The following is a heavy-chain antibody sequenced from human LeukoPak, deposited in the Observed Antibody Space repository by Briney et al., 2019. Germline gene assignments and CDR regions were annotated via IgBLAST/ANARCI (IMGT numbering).Heavy chain of an antibody. Sequence: GGSLRLSCAASGFAFSSYGMHWVRQAPGKGLEWVAVISYDGSNKYYADSVKGRFTISRDNSKNTLYLQMNSLRAEDTAVYYCARWGITRFDYWGQGTLVTVSS. V-gene: IGHV3-30*03. D-gene: IGHD7-27*01. CDR3: ARWGITRFDY. CDR1: GFAFSSYG. J-gene: IGHJ4*02. CDR2: ISYDGSNK.